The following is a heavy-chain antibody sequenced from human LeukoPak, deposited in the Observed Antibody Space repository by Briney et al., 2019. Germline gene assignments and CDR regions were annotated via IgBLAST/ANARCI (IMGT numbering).Heavy chain of an antibody. CDR3: ARRSPYCSSTSCSPSYYFDY. Sequence: SETLSLTCTVSGGSISSSSYYWGWIRQPPGKGLEWIGSIYYSGSTYYNPSLKSRVTISVDTSKNQFSLKLSSVTAADTAVYYCARRSPYCSSTSCSPSYYFDYWGQGTLVTVSS. V-gene: IGHV4-39*01. D-gene: IGHD2-2*01. CDR1: GGSISSSSYY. J-gene: IGHJ4*02. CDR2: IYYSGST.